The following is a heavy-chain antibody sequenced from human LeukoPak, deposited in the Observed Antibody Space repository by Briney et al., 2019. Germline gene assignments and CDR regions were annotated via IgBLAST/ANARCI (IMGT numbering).Heavy chain of an antibody. J-gene: IGHJ4*02. Sequence: GGSLRLSCAASGFTFSSYAMSWVRQAPGKGLEWVSAISGSGGSTYYADSVRGRFTISRDNSKSTLSLQMNSLRAEDTAVYYCAKDRAPVLYYFDYWGQGTLVTVSA. V-gene: IGHV3-23*01. CDR3: AKDRAPVLYYFDY. D-gene: IGHD3-10*01. CDR1: GFTFSSYA. CDR2: ISGSGGST.